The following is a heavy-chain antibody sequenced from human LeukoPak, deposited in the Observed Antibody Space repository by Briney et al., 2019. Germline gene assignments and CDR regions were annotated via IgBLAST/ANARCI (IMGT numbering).Heavy chain of an antibody. J-gene: IGHJ4*02. CDR2: ISGSGGST. Sequence: GGSLRLSCAASGFTFSSCAMSWVRQAPGKGLEWVSAISGSGGSTYYADSVKGRFTISRDNSKNTLYLQMNSLRAEDTAVYYCAKDLGYCSSTSCYGRYDYWGQGTLVTVSS. V-gene: IGHV3-23*01. CDR3: AKDLGYCSSTSCYGRYDY. D-gene: IGHD2-2*01. CDR1: GFTFSSCA.